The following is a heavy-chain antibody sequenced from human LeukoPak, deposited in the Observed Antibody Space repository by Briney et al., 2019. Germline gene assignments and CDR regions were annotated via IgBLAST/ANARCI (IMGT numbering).Heavy chain of an antibody. CDR1: GDSINSYY. J-gene: IGHJ5*01. CDR3: ARLLHDWFDS. Sequence: KPSETLSLTCTVSGDSINSYYWSWIGHPPGKGLEGLGYIYYRGSANYNPSLKSRVTISIDTSKNQFSLKLTSVTAADTAVYYCARLLHDWFDSWGQGTLVTVSS. V-gene: IGHV4-59*08. D-gene: IGHD4-11*01. CDR2: IYYRGSA.